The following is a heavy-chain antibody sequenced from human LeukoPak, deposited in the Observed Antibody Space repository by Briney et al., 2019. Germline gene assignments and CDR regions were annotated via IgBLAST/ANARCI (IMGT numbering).Heavy chain of an antibody. CDR3: AAVPEYSSTWYPYYFDH. Sequence: GASVKVSCKASGGTFSSYAISWVRQAPGQGLEWMGGIIPIFGTANYAQKFQGRVTITADESTSTAYMELSSLRPEDTAVYYCAAVPEYSSTWYPYYFDHWGQGTLVTVSS. CDR1: GGTFSSYA. D-gene: IGHD6-13*01. J-gene: IGHJ4*02. CDR2: IIPIFGTA. V-gene: IGHV1-69*13.